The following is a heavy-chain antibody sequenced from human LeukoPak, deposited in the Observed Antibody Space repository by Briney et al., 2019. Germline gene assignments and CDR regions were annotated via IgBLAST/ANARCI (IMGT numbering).Heavy chain of an antibody. J-gene: IGHJ4*02. V-gene: IGHV4-59*08. CDR2: IYYSGST. D-gene: IGHD5-12*01. Sequence: PGETLSLTCTVSGGSISSYYWSWIRQPPGKGLEWIGYIYYSGSTNYSPTLKSRVTLSVDTSKNQFSLTLSSVTAADTAVYYCARQGYSAYEILDYWGQGTLVTVSS. CDR3: ARQGYSAYEILDY. CDR1: GGSISSYY.